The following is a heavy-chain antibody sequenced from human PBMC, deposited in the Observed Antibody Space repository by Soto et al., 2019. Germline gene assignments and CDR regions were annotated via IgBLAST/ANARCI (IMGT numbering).Heavy chain of an antibody. CDR1: DGSVSRGGYY. V-gene: IGHV4-31*03. D-gene: IGHD1-26*01. CDR3: AREGSYHYFDY. CDR2: IYYTGRT. J-gene: IGHJ4*02. Sequence: QVQLQESGPGLVKPSQTLSLACTVSDGSVSRGGYYWSWLRQSPGKGLEWIGNIYYTGRTSYNPSLKSRVTISLETSKRQFSLRLASVSAADTALYYCAREGSYHYFDYLGQGALVTVSS.